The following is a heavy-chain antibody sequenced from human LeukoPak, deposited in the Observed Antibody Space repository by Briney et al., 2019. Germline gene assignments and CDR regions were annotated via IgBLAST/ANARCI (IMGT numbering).Heavy chain of an antibody. D-gene: IGHD1-7*01. CDR2: INPNGGGT. CDR1: GYTFTAYY. Sequence: ASVKVSCKASGYTFTAYYIHWVREAPGQGLEWMGWINPNGGGTTYAQKFQGKVTMTRDTSISTAYMELSSLRSDDTAVYYCARADWNYANYWGQGTLVTVSS. CDR3: ARADWNYANY. V-gene: IGHV1-2*02. J-gene: IGHJ4*02.